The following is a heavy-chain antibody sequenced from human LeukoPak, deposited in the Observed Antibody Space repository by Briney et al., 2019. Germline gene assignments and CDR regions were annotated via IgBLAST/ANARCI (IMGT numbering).Heavy chain of an antibody. CDR2: MNPNSGNT. V-gene: IGHV1-8*03. J-gene: IGHJ4*02. Sequence: ASVKVSCKASGGTFSSYAISWVRQATGQGLEWMGWMNPNSGNTGYAQKFQGRVTITRNTSISTAYMELSSLRSEDTAVYYCARVDWNYGEFDYWGQGTLVTVSS. CDR3: ARVDWNYGEFDY. CDR1: GGTFSSYA. D-gene: IGHD1-7*01.